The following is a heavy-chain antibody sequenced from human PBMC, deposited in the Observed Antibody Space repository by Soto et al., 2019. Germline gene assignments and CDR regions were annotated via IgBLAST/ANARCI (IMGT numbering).Heavy chain of an antibody. CDR1: GFTFSSYG. J-gene: IGHJ6*02. CDR2: ISYDGSNK. Sequence: GGSLRHSCAASGFTFSSYGMHWVRQAPGKGLEWVAVISYDGSNKYYADSVKGRFTISRDNSKNTLYLQMNSLRAEDTAVYYCVKDSLTPSLLNIVVVPATIYYYGMDVWGQGTTVTVSS. V-gene: IGHV3-30*18. CDR3: VKDSLTPSLLNIVVVPATIYYYGMDV. D-gene: IGHD2-2*01.